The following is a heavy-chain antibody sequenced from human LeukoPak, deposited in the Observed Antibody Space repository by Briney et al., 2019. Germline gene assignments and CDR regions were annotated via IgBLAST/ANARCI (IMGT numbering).Heavy chain of an antibody. CDR1: GGSISSGGHS. Sequence: SETLSLTCAVSGGSISSGGHSWSWIRQPPGKGLEWIGYIYHSGSTYYNPSLKSRVTISVDRSKNQFSLKLSSVTAADTAVYYCARVSSYYDFWSGYPKERQYYYYGMDVWGQGTTVTVSS. CDR3: ARVSSYYDFWSGYPKERQYYYYGMDV. D-gene: IGHD3-3*01. CDR2: IYHSGST. J-gene: IGHJ6*02. V-gene: IGHV4-30-2*01.